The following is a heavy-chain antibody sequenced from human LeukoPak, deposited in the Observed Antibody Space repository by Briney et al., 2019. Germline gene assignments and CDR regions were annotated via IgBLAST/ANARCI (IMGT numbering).Heavy chain of an antibody. CDR2: INHSGST. V-gene: IGHV4-34*01. J-gene: IGHJ4*02. CDR3: ARGSSLDY. CDR1: GGSFSGYY. Sequence: SETLSLTCAVYGGSFSGYYWSWIRQPPGKGLEWIGEINHSGSTNYNPSLKSRVTISVDTSKNQFSLKLSYVTAADTAVYYCARGSSLDYWGQGTLVTVSS.